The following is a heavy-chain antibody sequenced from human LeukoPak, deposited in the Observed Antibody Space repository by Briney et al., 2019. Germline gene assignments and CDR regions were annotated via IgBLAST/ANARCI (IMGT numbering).Heavy chain of an antibody. CDR1: GGSISSSSYY. CDR2: INYSGST. V-gene: IGHV4-61*05. CDR3: ARHEASSDGDPGRYYYGMDV. Sequence: PSETLSLTCTVSGGSISSSSYYWSWIRQPPGKGLEWIGYINYSGSTNYNPSLKSRVTISVDTSKNQFSLKLSSVTAADTAVYYCARHEASSDGDPGRYYYGMDVWGQGTTVTVSS. J-gene: IGHJ6*02. D-gene: IGHD5-24*01.